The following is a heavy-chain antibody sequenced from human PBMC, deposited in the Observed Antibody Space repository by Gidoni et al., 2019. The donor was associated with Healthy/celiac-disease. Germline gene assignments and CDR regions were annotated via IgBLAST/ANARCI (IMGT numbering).Heavy chain of an antibody. J-gene: IGHJ6*02. CDR2: ISAYNGNT. CDR1: GYTFTSYV. D-gene: IGHD6-19*01. V-gene: IGHV1-18*01. Sequence: QVQLVQSGAEVKKPGASVKVSCKASGYTFTSYVISWVRQAPGQGLEWMGWISAYNGNTNYAQKLQGRVTMTTDTSTRTAYMELRSLRSDDTAVYYCARGATVAGGYYYYGMDVWGQGTTVTVSS. CDR3: ARGATVAGGYYYYGMDV.